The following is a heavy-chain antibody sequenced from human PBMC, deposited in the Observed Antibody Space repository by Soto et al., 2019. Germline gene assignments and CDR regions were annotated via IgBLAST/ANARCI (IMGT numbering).Heavy chain of an antibody. D-gene: IGHD3-22*01. J-gene: IGHJ5*02. V-gene: IGHV1-46*01. CDR1: GYSFTSHY. CDR3: ARSYYDSTGFAVDP. CDR2: IYPGGVNI. Sequence: ASVKVSCKAIGYSFTSHYMHWVRQAPGQGLEWMGTIYPGGVNIGYAQKFKGRVTMTKDTSTSTVSVKVTSVTASDTAVYYCARSYYDSTGFAVDPWGQGTLVTVSS.